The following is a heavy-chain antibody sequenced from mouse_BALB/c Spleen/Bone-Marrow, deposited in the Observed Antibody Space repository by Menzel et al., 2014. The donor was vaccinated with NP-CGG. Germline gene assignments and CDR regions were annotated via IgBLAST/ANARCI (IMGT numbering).Heavy chain of an antibody. CDR3: ARSLYGNYALDY. D-gene: IGHD1-1*02. CDR1: GDPITSGY. Sequence: EVKLVESGPSLVKPSQTLSHTCSVTGDPITSGYWNWIRKFPGNKFEYMGYISYRGSAYHNPSLKSRFSITRDTSKNQYYLQLTSVTTEDTATYYCARSLYGNYALDYWGQGTSVTVSS. J-gene: IGHJ4*01. CDR2: ISYRGSA. V-gene: IGHV3-8*02.